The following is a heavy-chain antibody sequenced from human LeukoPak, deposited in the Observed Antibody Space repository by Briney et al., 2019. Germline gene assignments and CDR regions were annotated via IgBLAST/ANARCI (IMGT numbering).Heavy chain of an antibody. CDR1: GFTFSSYW. CDR2: ISSDGSST. D-gene: IGHD6-19*01. J-gene: IGHJ4*02. V-gene: IGHV3-74*01. CDR3: ARSLGWYDY. Sequence: GGSLRLSCVDSGFTFSSYWMHWVRQGPGKGLVWVSRISSDGSSTSYADSMKGRFTISRDNAKNTLYLQMSSLRAEDTAVYYCARSLGWYDYWGQGTLVTVSS.